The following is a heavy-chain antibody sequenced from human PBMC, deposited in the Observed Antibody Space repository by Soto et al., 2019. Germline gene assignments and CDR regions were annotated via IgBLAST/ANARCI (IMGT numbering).Heavy chain of an antibody. CDR1: GGSFSGYY. Sequence: SETLSLTCAVYGGSFSGYYWSWIRQPPGKGLEWIGEINHSGSTNYNPSLKSRVTISVDTSKNQFSLKLSSVTAADTAVYYCARTQKVGYYDSSGYSRGRSYYYYYGMDVWGQGTTVTVSS. CDR2: INHSGST. D-gene: IGHD3-22*01. V-gene: IGHV4-34*01. J-gene: IGHJ6*02. CDR3: ARTQKVGYYDSSGYSRGRSYYYYYGMDV.